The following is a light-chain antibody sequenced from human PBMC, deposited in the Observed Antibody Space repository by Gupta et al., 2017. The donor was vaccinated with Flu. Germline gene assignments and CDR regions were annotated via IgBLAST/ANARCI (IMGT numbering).Light chain of an antibody. CDR3: QQDNTSPWT. CDR1: QSIVGW. Sequence: DIHLTQSPSTLSASVGDRVTITCRASQSIVGWLAWYQQKPGKVPKLLIYKSSTVQYGVPSRFSGSGSGTEFTLTIGSLQPEDFANYYCQQDNTSPWTFGRGTKVEIK. J-gene: IGKJ1*01. V-gene: IGKV1-5*03. CDR2: KSS.